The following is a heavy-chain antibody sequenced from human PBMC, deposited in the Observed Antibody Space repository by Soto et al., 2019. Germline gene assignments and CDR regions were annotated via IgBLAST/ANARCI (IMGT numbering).Heavy chain of an antibody. CDR3: ARDSGAYCGGDCYRYFDY. J-gene: IGHJ4*02. Sequence: QVQLVESGGGVVQPGRSLRLSCAASGFTFSSYAMHWVRQAPGKGLEWVAVISYDGSNKYYADSVKGRFTISRDNSKNMLYLQMNSLRAEDTAVYYCARDSGAYCGGDCYRYFDYWGQGTLVTVSS. CDR2: ISYDGSNK. V-gene: IGHV3-30-3*01. D-gene: IGHD2-21*02. CDR1: GFTFSSYA.